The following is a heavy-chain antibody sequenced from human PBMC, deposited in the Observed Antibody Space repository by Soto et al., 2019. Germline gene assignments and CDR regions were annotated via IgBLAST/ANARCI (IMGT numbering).Heavy chain of an antibody. CDR2: IIPIFGTA. D-gene: IGHD6-13*01. CDR3: ARDVSIAAALYDY. J-gene: IGHJ4*02. CDR1: GGTFSSYA. V-gene: IGHV1-69*13. Sequence: SVKVSCKASGGTFSSYAISWVRQAPGQGLEWMGGIIPIFGTADYAQKFQGRVTITADDFTSTAYMELSSLRSEDTAVYYCARDVSIAAALYDYWGQGTLVTVSS.